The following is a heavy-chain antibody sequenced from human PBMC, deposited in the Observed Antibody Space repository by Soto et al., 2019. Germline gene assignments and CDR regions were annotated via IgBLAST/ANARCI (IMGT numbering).Heavy chain of an antibody. CDR1: GVFFNNYD. CDR2: IAAADDP. J-gene: IGHJ4*03. D-gene: IGHD6-19*01. Sequence: PGGSLRLSCLGSGVFFNNYDMHWVRKVRGKGLDWVSAIAAADDPSYSVSVKGRFIVSRDNAQKSLYIKMKHLRAXHKAVYSSARDSIGQPPGPRDYSYGLAGRGRGTLVTVGS. CDR3: ARDSIGQPPGPRDYSYGLAG. V-gene: IGHV3-13*05.